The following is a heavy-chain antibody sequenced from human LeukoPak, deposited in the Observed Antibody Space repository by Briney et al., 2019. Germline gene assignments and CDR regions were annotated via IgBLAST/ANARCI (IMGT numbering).Heavy chain of an antibody. CDR1: GASVTDYY. D-gene: IGHD4-17*01. CDR3: ARDLVTVTKGFDI. V-gene: IGHV4-59*02. J-gene: IGHJ3*02. CDR2: ISHIGRT. Sequence: PSETLSLTCTVSGASVTDYYWSWIRQSPGTGLEWIGYISHIGRTNYNPSLKSRVTISIDTSKNQFSLKLRSVTAADTAVYYCARDLVTVTKGFDIWGQGTMVSVSS.